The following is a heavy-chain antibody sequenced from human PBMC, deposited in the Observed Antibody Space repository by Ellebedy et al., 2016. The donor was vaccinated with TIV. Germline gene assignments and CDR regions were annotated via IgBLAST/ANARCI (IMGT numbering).Heavy chain of an antibody. CDR3: AHLVGDVTTYDY. D-gene: IGHD1-14*01. CDR1: GFTFSSHW. Sequence: GGSLRLSCAASGFTFSSHWMSWVRQAPGKGLEWVATLKRDGSVMYYVDSVKGRFTISRDNAKNSLYLQMSSLRAEDTAVYYCAHLVGDVTTYDYWGQGSLVTVSS. J-gene: IGHJ4*02. CDR2: LKRDGSVM. V-gene: IGHV3-7*01.